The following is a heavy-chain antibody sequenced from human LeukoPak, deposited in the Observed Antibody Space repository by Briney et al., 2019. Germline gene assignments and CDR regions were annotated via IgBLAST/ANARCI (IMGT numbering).Heavy chain of an antibody. V-gene: IGHV4-30-4*01. CDR3: ARALTSGSYTADY. Sequence: PSETLSLTCTVSGGSISGDYYWSWIRQPPGKGLEWIGYIYYSGSTYYNPSLKSRVSISVDTSKNQFSLKLSSVTAADTAVYYCARALTSGSYTADYWGQGTLVTVSS. CDR2: IYYSGST. D-gene: IGHD1-26*01. J-gene: IGHJ4*02. CDR1: GGSISGDYY.